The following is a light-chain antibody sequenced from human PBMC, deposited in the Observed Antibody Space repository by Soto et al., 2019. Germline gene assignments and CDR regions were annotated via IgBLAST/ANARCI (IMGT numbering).Light chain of an antibody. J-gene: IGKJ2*01. CDR3: QQKGT. V-gene: IGKV3-20*01. CDR1: QSVSSSY. CDR2: GAS. Sequence: EIVLTQSPGTLSLSPGERATLSCRASQSVSSSYLAWYQQKPGQAPRLLIYGASSRATSIPDWFSGSGSGTDFTLTISRLEPEDFAVYYCQQKGTFGQGTKLEIK.